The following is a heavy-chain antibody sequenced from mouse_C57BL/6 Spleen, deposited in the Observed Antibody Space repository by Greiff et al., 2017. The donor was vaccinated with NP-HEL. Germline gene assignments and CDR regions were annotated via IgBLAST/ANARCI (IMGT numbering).Heavy chain of an antibody. CDR3: ARGDYSYYFDY. V-gene: IGHV3-6*01. CDR2: ISYDGSN. CDR1: GYSITSGYY. D-gene: IGHD1-1*02. J-gene: IGHJ2*01. Sequence: EVQLVESGPGLVKPSQPLSLTCSVTGYSITSGYYWNWIRQFPGNKLEWMGYISYDGSNNYNPSLKNRISITRDTSKNQFFLKLNSVTTEDTATYYCARGDYSYYFDYWGQGTTLTVSS.